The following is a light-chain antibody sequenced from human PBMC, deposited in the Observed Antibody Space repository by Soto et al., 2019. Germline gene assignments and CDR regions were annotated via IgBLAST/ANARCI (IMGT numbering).Light chain of an antibody. V-gene: IGKV1-5*03. CDR1: QTISSW. J-gene: IGKJ1*01. Sequence: DIQMTQSPSTLCGSVGDRVTITCRASQTISSWLAWYQQKPGKAPKLLIYKASTLKSGVPSSFSGSGSGTEFTLTISSLQPDDFAPYYCQHYNSYSEAFGQGTKVDIK. CDR3: QHYNSYSEA. CDR2: KAS.